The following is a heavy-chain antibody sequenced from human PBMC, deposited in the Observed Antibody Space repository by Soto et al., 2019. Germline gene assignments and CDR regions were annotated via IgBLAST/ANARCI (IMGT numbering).Heavy chain of an antibody. D-gene: IGHD3-16*01. CDR2: IYYSGST. CDR3: ARLVLGDYDAFDI. CDR1: GGSISSYY. Sequence: PSETLSLTCTVSGGSISSYYWSWIRQPPGKGLEWIGYIYYSGSTNYNPSLKSRVTISVDTSKNQFSLKLSSVTAADTAVYYCARLVLGDYDAFDIWGQGTMVTVSS. V-gene: IGHV4-59*08. J-gene: IGHJ3*02.